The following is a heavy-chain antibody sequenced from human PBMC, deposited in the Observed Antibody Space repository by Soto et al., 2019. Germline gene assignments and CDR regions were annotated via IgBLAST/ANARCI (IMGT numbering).Heavy chain of an antibody. V-gene: IGHV1-18*01. CDR3: ARGGVAANPKPFDY. Sequence: APAKIAREACSDRVTSSGVTGLRQTPGQGLEWMGWISAYNGNTNYAQKLQGRVTMTTDTSTSTAYMELRSLRSDDTVVYYCARGGVAANPKPFDYWGQGTLFTVSS. CDR2: ISAYNGNT. J-gene: IGHJ4*02. D-gene: IGHD2-15*01. CDR1: SDRVTSSG.